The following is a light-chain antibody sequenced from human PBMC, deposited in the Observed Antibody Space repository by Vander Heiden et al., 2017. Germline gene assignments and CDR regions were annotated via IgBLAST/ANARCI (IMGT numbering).Light chain of an antibody. CDR3: NSRDSSGNRWV. CDR2: GKN. Sequence: SSELTQDPAVSVALGQTVRITCHGDSLRSYYASWYQQKPGQAPVLVIYGKNNRPSGIPDRFSGSSSGNTASLTITGAQAEEEADYYCNSRDSSGNRWVFGGGTKLTVL. J-gene: IGLJ3*02. CDR1: SLRSYY. V-gene: IGLV3-19*01.